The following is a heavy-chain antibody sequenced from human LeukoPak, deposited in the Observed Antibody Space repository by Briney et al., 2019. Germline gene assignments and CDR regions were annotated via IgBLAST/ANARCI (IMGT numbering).Heavy chain of an antibody. CDR2: ISSSGSTI. J-gene: IGHJ1*01. D-gene: IGHD6-13*01. CDR1: GFTFSDYY. Sequence: GGSLRLPCAASGFTFSDYYMSWIRQAPGKGLEWVSYISSSGSTIYYADSVKGRFTISRDNAKNSLYLQMNSLRAEDTAVYYCASRIAAAGKLEYFQHWGQGTLVTVSS. CDR3: ASRIAAAGKLEYFQH. V-gene: IGHV3-11*01.